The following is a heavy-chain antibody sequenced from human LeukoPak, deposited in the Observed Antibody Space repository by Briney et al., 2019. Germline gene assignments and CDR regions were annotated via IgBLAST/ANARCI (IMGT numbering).Heavy chain of an antibody. CDR1: GYTFTGYY. CDR3: ARYGSGSYYPSQFDY. CDR2: INPNSGGT. V-gene: IGHV1-2*02. Sequence: ASVKVSCKASGYTFTGYYMHWVRQAPGQGLEWMGWINPNSGGTNYAQKFQGRVTMTRDTSISTAYMELRSLRSDDTAVYYCARYGSGSYYPSQFDYWGQGTLVTVSS. J-gene: IGHJ4*02. D-gene: IGHD3-10*01.